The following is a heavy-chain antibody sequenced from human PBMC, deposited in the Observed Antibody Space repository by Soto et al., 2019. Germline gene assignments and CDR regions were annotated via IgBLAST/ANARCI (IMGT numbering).Heavy chain of an antibody. CDR3: AKGNDYDYIWGSYRYIFQH. CDR2: ISGSGGST. CDR1: GFTFSSYA. D-gene: IGHD3-16*02. V-gene: IGHV3-23*01. J-gene: IGHJ1*01. Sequence: GGSLRLSCAASGFTFSSYAMSWVRQAPGKGLEWVSAISGSGGSTYYADSVKGRFTISRDNSKNTLYLQMNSLRAEDTAVYYCAKGNDYDYIWGSYRYIFQHWGQGTLVTVSS.